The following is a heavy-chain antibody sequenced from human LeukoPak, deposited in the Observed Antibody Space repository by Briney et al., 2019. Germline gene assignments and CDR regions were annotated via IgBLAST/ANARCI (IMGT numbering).Heavy chain of an antibody. D-gene: IGHD1-26*01. Sequence: PPGGSLRLSCAASGFTFSSYGMHWVRPAPGKGPEWVAIIWYDGSTKYYADSVKGRFTVSRDNSKNTLYLQMNSLRAEDTAVYYCATEWFTGTSLHYIYWGQGTLVTVSS. CDR3: ATEWFTGTSLHYIY. CDR2: IWYDGSTK. CDR1: GFTFSSYG. V-gene: IGHV3-30*02. J-gene: IGHJ4*02.